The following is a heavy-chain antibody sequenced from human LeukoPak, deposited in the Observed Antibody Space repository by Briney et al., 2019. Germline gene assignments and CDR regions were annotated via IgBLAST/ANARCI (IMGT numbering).Heavy chain of an antibody. J-gene: IGHJ5*02. D-gene: IGHD3-3*01. CDR1: GYTFTSYA. CDR3: ARDFNDFWSGYDNWFDP. Sequence: ASVRVSCKASGYTFTSYAMHWVRQAPGQRLEWMGWINAGNGNTKYSQEFRGRVTITRDTSASTAYMELSSLRSEDMAVYYCARDFNDFWSGYDNWFDPWGQGTLVTVSS. V-gene: IGHV1-3*03. CDR2: INAGNGNT.